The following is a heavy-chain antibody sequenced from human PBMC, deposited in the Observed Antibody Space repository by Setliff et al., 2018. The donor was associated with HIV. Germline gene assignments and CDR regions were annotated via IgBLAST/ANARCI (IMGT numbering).Heavy chain of an antibody. V-gene: IGHV4-59*11. CDR3: ASTVITGYFQH. CDR1: GGSISSHY. D-gene: IGHD4-4*01. J-gene: IGHJ1*01. CDR2: IYYSGST. Sequence: KPSETLSLTCTVSGGSISSHYWSWIRQPPGKGLEWIGSIYYSGSTNYNPSLKSRVTISVDTSKNQFSLKLSSVTAADTAVYYCASTVITGYFQHWGQGTLVTVSS.